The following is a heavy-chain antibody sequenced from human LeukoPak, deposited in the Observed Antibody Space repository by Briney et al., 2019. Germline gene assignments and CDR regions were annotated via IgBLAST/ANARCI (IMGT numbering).Heavy chain of an antibody. CDR2: INHSGST. V-gene: IGHV4-34*01. D-gene: IGHD3-10*01. CDR3: ARAPPRVLVPSYRYFDY. Sequence: PSETLSLTCAVYGGSFSGYYWSWIRQPPGKGLEWIGEINHSGSTNYNPSLKSRVTISVDTSKNQFSLKLSSVTAADTVVYYCARAPPRVLVPSYRYFDYWGQGTLVTVSS. CDR1: GGSFSGYY. J-gene: IGHJ4*02.